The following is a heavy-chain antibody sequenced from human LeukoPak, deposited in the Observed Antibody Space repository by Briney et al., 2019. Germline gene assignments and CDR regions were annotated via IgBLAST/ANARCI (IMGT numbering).Heavy chain of an antibody. CDR2: INSDGSST. CDR3: ARDWGDAFDI. V-gene: IGHV3-74*01. CDR1: GFTFSTYW. J-gene: IGHJ3*02. D-gene: IGHD3-16*01. Sequence: PGGSLRLSCATSGFTFSTYWMHWVRKVPGKGLVWVSRINSDGSSTSYADSVKGRFTISRDNAKNTLYLQMNSLRAEDTAVYYLARDWGDAFDIWGQGTMVTVSS.